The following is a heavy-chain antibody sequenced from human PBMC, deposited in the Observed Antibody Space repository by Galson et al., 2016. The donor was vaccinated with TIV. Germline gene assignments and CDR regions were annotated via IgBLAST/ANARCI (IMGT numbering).Heavy chain of an antibody. CDR2: INPDSGNT. J-gene: IGHJ5*02. Sequence: SVKVSCKASGYTFTSYHINWVRQATGQGLEWMGWINPDSGNTGYVQKFQGRVTMTRNISASTVYMELSSLRSEDTAVYYCARSWSVVAPNWVDPWGQGTLVPVSS. D-gene: IGHD2-2*01. V-gene: IGHV1-8*02. CDR1: GYTFTSYH. CDR3: ARSWSVVAPNWVDP.